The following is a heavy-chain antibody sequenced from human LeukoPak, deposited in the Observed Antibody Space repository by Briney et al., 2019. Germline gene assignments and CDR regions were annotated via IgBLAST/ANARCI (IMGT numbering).Heavy chain of an antibody. J-gene: IGHJ6*03. CDR1: GFTFSRYG. CDR3: AKDMHYGSGSYYYYYTDV. CDR2: IRYDGSNK. V-gene: IGHV3-30*02. Sequence: GGSLRLSCAASGFTFSRYGMHWVRQAPGKGLEWVAFIRYDGSNKYYADSVKGRFTISRDNSKNTLYLQMNSLRAEDTAVYYCAKDMHYGSGSYYYYYTDVWGKGTTVTISS. D-gene: IGHD3-10*01.